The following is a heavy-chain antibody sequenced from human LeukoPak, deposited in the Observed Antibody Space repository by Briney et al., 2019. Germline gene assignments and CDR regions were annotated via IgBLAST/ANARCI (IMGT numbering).Heavy chain of an antibody. CDR3: ARERYYYDSSGYYSGMDV. CDR1: GFTFSSYS. V-gene: IGHV3-21*01. Sequence: GGSLRLSCAASGFTFSSYSMSWVRQAPGKGLEWVSSISSSSSYIYYADSVKGRFTISRDNAKNSLYLQMNSLRAEDTAVYYCARERYYYDSSGYYSGMDVWGQGTTVTVSS. D-gene: IGHD3-22*01. CDR2: ISSSSSYI. J-gene: IGHJ6*02.